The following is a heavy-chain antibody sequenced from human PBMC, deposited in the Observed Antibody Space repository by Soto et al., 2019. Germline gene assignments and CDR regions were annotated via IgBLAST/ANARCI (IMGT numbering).Heavy chain of an antibody. CDR1: GGSVSSNIYY. CDR2: IYYSGST. Sequence: PSETLSLTCSVSGGSVSSNIYYWTWIRQHPGKGPEWIGHIYYSGSTYYNPSLKSRVTISLDMSKNQFSLKLTSVSAADTAVYYCERGYEYDSGGYLFDYWGQGTLVTVSS. V-gene: IGHV4-31*03. D-gene: IGHD3-22*01. J-gene: IGHJ4*02. CDR3: ERGYEYDSGGYLFDY.